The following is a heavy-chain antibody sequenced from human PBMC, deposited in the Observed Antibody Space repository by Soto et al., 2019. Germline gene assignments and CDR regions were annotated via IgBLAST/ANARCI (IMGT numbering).Heavy chain of an antibody. CDR1: GGSISSYY. J-gene: IGHJ6*02. Sequence: SETLSLTCTVSGGSISSYYWSWIRQPPGKGLEWIGYIYYSGSTNYNPSLKSRVTISVDTSKNQFSLKLSSVTAADTAVYYCARNYYYYGMDVWGQGTTVTVSS. V-gene: IGHV4-59*01. CDR3: ARNYYYYGMDV. CDR2: IYYSGST.